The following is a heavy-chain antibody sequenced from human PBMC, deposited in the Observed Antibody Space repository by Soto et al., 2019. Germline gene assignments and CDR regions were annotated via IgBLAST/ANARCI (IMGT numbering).Heavy chain of an antibody. Sequence: QVHLVESGGGVVQPGRSLRLSCAASEFTFGSYAMHWVRQAPGKGLEWVAVISYDGRHQYYTGSVKGRFTISRDNSKNTLFLQMTRLRDGETDVYYCATWGVKAGDYCGQGTLVTVSS. D-gene: IGHD3-16*01. CDR3: ATWGVKAGDY. J-gene: IGHJ4*02. V-gene: IGHV3-30*04. CDR2: ISYDGRHQ. CDR1: EFTFGSYA.